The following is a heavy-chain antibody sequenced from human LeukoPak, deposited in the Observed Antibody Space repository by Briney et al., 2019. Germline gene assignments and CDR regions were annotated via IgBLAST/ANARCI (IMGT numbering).Heavy chain of an antibody. D-gene: IGHD1-7*01. CDR2: INHSGST. CDR3: ARDGRLTGTTALFDY. V-gene: IGHV4-34*01. J-gene: IGHJ4*02. Sequence: KPSETLSLTCAVYGGSFSGYYWGWIRQPPGQGLEWIGEINHSGSTNYNPSLKSRVTISVDTSKNQFSLELSSVTAADTAVYYCARDGRLTGTTALFDYWGQGALVTVSS. CDR1: GGSFSGYY.